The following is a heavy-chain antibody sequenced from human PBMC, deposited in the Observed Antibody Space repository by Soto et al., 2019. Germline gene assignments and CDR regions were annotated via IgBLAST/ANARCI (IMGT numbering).Heavy chain of an antibody. CDR2: ISYDGSNK. CDR3: ARSYDILTGYYYYGMDV. D-gene: IGHD3-9*01. Sequence: GGSLRLACAASGFNFSSYPMDWVRQAPGKGLEWVAVISYDGSNKYYADYVKGRFTISRENSKNTLYLQMNSLRAEDTAVYYCARSYDILTGYYYYGMDVWGQGTTVTVSS. CDR1: GFNFSSYP. J-gene: IGHJ6*02. V-gene: IGHV3-30-3*01.